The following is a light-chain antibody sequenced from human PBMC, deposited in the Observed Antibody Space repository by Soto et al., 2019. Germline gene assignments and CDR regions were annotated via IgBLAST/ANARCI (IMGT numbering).Light chain of an antibody. Sequence: QSVLTQPASVSGSPGQSITISCTGTSSDVGGYNFVSWYQHHPGKAPKLMISGVTNRPSGISDRFSGSKSANTASLTISGLQADDEADYYCTSYTTRSKSVLFGGGTKLTV. V-gene: IGLV2-14*01. J-gene: IGLJ2*01. CDR2: GVT. CDR1: SSDVGGYNF. CDR3: TSYTTRSKSVL.